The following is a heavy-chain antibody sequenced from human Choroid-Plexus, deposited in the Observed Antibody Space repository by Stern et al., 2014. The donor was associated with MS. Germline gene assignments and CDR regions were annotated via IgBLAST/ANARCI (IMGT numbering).Heavy chain of an antibody. CDR1: RFTFDNYG. J-gene: IGHJ5*02. D-gene: IGHD1-1*01. V-gene: IGHV3-30*18. Sequence: QVQLVQSGGGVVQPGTSLRLSCAASRFTFDNYGMHWVRQAPGKGLEWVALISDDGSNKHYADSVKGRFTISRDNSNNTLFMQMNSLRAEDTAVYYGAKHRGEDWNDAFWFDPWGQGTLVTVSS. CDR2: ISDDGSNK. CDR3: AKHRGEDWNDAFWFDP.